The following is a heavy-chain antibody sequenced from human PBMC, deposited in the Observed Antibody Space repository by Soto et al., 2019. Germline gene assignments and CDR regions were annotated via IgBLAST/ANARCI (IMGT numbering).Heavy chain of an antibody. V-gene: IGHV4-38-2*02. J-gene: IGHJ5*02. CDR3: ARDRDYVGWSYPENWFDP. D-gene: IGHD3-16*02. Sequence: PSETLSLTCAVCGYCINSGYYWGCIRQPPGQGLEWIATIHHSGQTFYNPSLQSRVTISVDAARNQFSLKLTSGAAADTAVYYCARDRDYVGWSYPENWFDPWGQGTLVTVTS. CDR1: GYCINSGYY. CDR2: IHHSGQT.